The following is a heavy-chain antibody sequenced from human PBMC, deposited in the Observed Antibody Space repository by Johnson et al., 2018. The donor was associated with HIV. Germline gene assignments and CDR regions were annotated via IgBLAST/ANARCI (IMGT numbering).Heavy chain of an antibody. CDR2: INWNGGST. CDR3: ARPGYYDSSGLDAFDI. V-gene: IGHV3-20*04. Sequence: VQLVESGGGVVRPGGSLRLSCAASGFTFDDHGMSWVRQVPGKGLEWVSGINWNGGSTSYAGSVKGPFTISRDNAKNSLYLQMNSLRAEDTAVYYCARPGYYDSSGLDAFDIWGQGTMVTVTS. D-gene: IGHD3-22*01. CDR1: GFTFDDHG. J-gene: IGHJ3*02.